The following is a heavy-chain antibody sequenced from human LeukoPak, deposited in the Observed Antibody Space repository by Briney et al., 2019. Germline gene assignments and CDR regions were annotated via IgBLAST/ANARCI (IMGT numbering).Heavy chain of an antibody. CDR1: GYSFANYW. CDR3: ARPGSGRQSLDY. D-gene: IGHD3-10*01. V-gene: IGHV5-51*01. J-gene: IGHJ4*02. Sequence: GESPKISCKGSGYSFANYWIAWVRQMPGKGLEWMGTIYPTDSNTRYSPSFQGQVTISADKSISTAYLQWSSLKASDTAIYFCARPGSGRQSLDYWGQGTLVTVSS. CDR2: IYPTDSNT.